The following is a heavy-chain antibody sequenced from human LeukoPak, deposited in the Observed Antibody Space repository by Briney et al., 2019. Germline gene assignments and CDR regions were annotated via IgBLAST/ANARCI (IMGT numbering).Heavy chain of an antibody. CDR3: ARENRYCSSTSCYNWAYAFDI. CDR1: GGTFSSYA. Sequence: ASVKVSCKASGGTFSSYAISWVRQAPGQGLEWMGGIIPIFGTANYAQRFQGRVTITADESTSTAYMELSSLRSEDTAVYYCARENRYCSSTSCYNWAYAFDIWGQGTMVTVSS. CDR2: IIPIFGTA. V-gene: IGHV1-69*13. J-gene: IGHJ3*02. D-gene: IGHD2-2*02.